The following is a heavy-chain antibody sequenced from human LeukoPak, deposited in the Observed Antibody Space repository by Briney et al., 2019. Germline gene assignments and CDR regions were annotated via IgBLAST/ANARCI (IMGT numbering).Heavy chain of an antibody. Sequence: PGGSLRLSCAASGFTLSDNWMSWVRQAPGKGLEWVANIKHDGSDKYYADSVKGRFTISRDNSKNTLYLQMNSLRAEDTAMYYCAKDLLNSYTISSHYYGSGSLDYWGQGTLVTVSS. J-gene: IGHJ4*02. V-gene: IGHV3-7*01. CDR1: GFTLSDNW. CDR3: AKDLLNSYTISSHYYGSGSLDY. D-gene: IGHD3-10*01. CDR2: IKHDGSDK.